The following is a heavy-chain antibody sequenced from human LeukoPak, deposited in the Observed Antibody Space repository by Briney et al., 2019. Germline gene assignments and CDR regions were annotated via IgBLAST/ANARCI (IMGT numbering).Heavy chain of an antibody. Sequence: GGSLRLSCAASGFTFSSYTMSWVRQAPGKGLEWVSSISSSSSYIYYADSVKGRLTISRDNAKNSLYLQMNSLRAEDTAVYYCARDPTPRYCSGGSCYTHYGMDVWGQGTTVTVSS. CDR1: GFTFSSYT. V-gene: IGHV3-21*06. CDR3: ARDPTPRYCSGGSCYTHYGMDV. D-gene: IGHD2-15*01. CDR2: ISSSSSYI. J-gene: IGHJ6*02.